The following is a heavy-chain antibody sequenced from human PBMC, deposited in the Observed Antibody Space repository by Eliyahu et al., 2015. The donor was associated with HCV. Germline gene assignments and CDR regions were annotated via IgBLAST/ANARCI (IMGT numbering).Heavy chain of an antibody. CDR3: AKCMSDFWSGYYD. D-gene: IGHD3-3*01. Sequence: EVQLLDSGGGLVQPGGSLRLSCAASGFTFSSYAMAWVRQAPGKGLEWVSAISGSGGSTYYADSVKGRFTLSRDNSKNTLYLQMNSLRAEDTALYYCAKCMSDFWSGYYDWGQGTLVTVSS. CDR2: ISGSGGST. CDR1: GFTFSSYA. J-gene: IGHJ4*02. V-gene: IGHV3-23*01.